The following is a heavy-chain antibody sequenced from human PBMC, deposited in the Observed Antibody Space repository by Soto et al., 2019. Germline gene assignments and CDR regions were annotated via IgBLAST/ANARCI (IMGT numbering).Heavy chain of an antibody. Sequence: EWLKISCNGSGYSLTSYWIGFVRHMRGNGLECMVIIYPGDSDTRYSPAFQGQVTISADKSISTAYLQWSSLKASDTAMYYCARQGYDFWRSPPYGMDVWGQGTTVTSP. CDR1: GYSLTSYW. V-gene: IGHV5-51*01. CDR2: IYPGDSDT. D-gene: IGHD3-3*01. CDR3: ARQGYDFWRSPPYGMDV. J-gene: IGHJ6*02.